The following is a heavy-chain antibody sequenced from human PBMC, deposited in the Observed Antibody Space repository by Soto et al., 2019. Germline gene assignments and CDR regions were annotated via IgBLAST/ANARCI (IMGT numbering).Heavy chain of an antibody. Sequence: ASVKVSCKASGYTFASYAISWMRQAPGQGLEWMGWISAYNGNTNYAQKLQGRVTMTRDTSISTAYMELSRLRSDDTAVYYCARPQLGYCSSTSCPSAFDIWGQGTMVTVSS. CDR1: GYTFASYA. V-gene: IGHV1-18*01. CDR3: ARPQLGYCSSTSCPSAFDI. D-gene: IGHD2-2*01. CDR2: ISAYNGNT. J-gene: IGHJ3*02.